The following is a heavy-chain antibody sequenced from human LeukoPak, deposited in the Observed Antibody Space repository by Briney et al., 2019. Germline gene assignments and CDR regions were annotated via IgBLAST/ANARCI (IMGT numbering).Heavy chain of an antibody. D-gene: IGHD4-11*01. Sequence: GGSLTLSCVASHFTFSHFGMHWVRQAPGKGLEWVSVIWNDGSSRYYADSVKGRFTIYRDNSQNTVYLQMNSLRVKDTAVYYCAKDAQRGFDYSNSLEKWGQGTLVIVSS. CDR3: AKDAQRGFDYSNSLEK. CDR1: HFTFSHFG. J-gene: IGHJ4*02. CDR2: IWNDGSSR. V-gene: IGHV3-33*06.